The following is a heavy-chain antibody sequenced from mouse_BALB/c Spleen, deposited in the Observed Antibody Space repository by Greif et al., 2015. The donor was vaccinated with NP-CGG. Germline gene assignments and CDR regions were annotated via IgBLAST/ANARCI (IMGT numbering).Heavy chain of an antibody. Sequence: QVHVKQSGPGLVQPSQSLSITCTVSGFSLTSYGVHWVRQSPGKGLEWLGVIWSGGSPDYNAAFISRLSISKDNSKSQVFFKMNSLQANDTAIYYCARNGHGNYGALSLYAMDYWGQGTSVTVSS. D-gene: IGHD2-1*01. CDR3: ARNGHGNYGALSLYAMDY. CDR1: GFSLTSYG. CDR2: IWSGGSP. J-gene: IGHJ4*01. V-gene: IGHV2-2*02.